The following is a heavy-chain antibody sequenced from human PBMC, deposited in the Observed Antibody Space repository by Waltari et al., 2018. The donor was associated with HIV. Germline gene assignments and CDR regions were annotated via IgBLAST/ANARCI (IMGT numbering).Heavy chain of an antibody. D-gene: IGHD3-10*02. CDR2: KKQDGSEK. CDR3: ARDVMFGGMDV. CDR1: GFTFSSYW. Sequence: EVQLVESGGGLVQPGGSLRLSCAASGFTFSSYWMSWVRQAPGKGREWVANKKQDGSEKYYVDSVKGRFTISRDNAKNSLYLQMNSLRAEDTAVYYCARDVMFGGMDVWGQGTTVTVSS. V-gene: IGHV3-7*01. J-gene: IGHJ6*02.